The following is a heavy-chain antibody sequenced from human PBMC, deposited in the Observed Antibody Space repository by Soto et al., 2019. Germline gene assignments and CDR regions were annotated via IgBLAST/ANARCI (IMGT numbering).Heavy chain of an antibody. CDR3: AREGGNRYYYYGMDV. CDR2: TNYRSKRYN. D-gene: IGHD1-26*01. Sequence: SQTLSLTCAISGDSVSINSDAWNLIRQSPSRGIEWLGRTNYRSKRYNDYAISVKRRITINPDTSKNKIYLQLNTMNPEDTAVYYFAREGGNRYYYYGMDVWGQGTTVTVSS. CDR1: GDSVSINSDA. J-gene: IGHJ6*02. V-gene: IGHV6-1*01.